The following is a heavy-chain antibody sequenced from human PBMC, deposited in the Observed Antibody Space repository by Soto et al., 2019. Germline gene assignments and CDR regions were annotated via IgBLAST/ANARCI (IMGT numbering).Heavy chain of an antibody. V-gene: IGHV4-31*03. CDR3: ARDGGSGSYSPSRYYYYMDV. CDR1: GGSISSGGYY. J-gene: IGHJ6*03. D-gene: IGHD3-10*01. CDR2: IYYSGST. Sequence: SETLSLTCTVSGGSISSGGYYWSWIRQHPGKGLEWIGYIYYSGSTYYNLSFKSRVTISVDTSKNQFSLKLSSVTAADTAVYYCARDGGSGSYSPSRYYYYMDVWGKGTTVTVSS.